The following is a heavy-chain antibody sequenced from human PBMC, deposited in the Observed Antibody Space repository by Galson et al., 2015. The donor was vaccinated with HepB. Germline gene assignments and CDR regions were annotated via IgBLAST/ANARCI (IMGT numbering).Heavy chain of an antibody. Sequence: SLRLSCAASGFTFSSYGMHWVRQAPGKGLEWVAVISYGGSNKYYADSVKGRFTISRDNSKNTLYLQMNSLRAEDTAVYYCAKDDQLYDSSGYYAVRPFDYWGQGTLVTVSS. CDR2: ISYGGSNK. D-gene: IGHD3-22*01. V-gene: IGHV3-30*18. J-gene: IGHJ4*02. CDR1: GFTFSSYG. CDR3: AKDDQLYDSSGYYAVRPFDY.